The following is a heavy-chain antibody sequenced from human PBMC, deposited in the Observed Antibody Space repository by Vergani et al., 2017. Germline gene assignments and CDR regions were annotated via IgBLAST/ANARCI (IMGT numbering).Heavy chain of an antibody. CDR1: GFTVSSNY. D-gene: IGHD5-24*01. CDR3: ARAVEMTTITYWYFDL. J-gene: IGHJ2*01. CDR2: IYSGGST. V-gene: IGHV3-53*04. Sequence: EVQLLESGGGLVQPGGSLRLSCAASGFTVSSNYMSWVRQAPGKGLEWVSVIYSGGSTYYADSVKGRFTISRHNSKNTLYLQMNSLRADDTAIYYWARAVEMTTITYWYFDLWGRGTLVTVSS.